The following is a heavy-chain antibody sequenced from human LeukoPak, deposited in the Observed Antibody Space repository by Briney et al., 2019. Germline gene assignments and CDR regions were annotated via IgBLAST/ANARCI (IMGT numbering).Heavy chain of an antibody. CDR2: ISGSGGST. CDR1: GFTFSSYA. D-gene: IGHD3-10*01. J-gene: IGHJ5*02. V-gene: IGHV3-23*01. CDR3: AKMLWFGEYNWFDP. Sequence: EGSLRLSCAASGFTFSSYAMSWVRQAPGKGLEWVSAISGSGGSTYYADSVKGRFTISRDNSKNTLYLQMNSLRAEDTAVYYCAKMLWFGEYNWFDPWGQGTLVTVSS.